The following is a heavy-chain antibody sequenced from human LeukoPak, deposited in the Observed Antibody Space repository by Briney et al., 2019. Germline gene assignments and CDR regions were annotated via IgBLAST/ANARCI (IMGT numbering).Heavy chain of an antibody. Sequence: GASVKVSCKASGYTFTSYGISWVRQAPGQGLEWMGWISAYNGNTNYAQKLQGRVTMTTDTSTSTAYMELRSLRSDDTAVYYCARQYYDFWSGYPNLYGMDVWGQGTTVTVSS. CDR2: ISAYNGNT. J-gene: IGHJ6*02. CDR3: ARQYYDFWSGYPNLYGMDV. CDR1: GYTFTSYG. D-gene: IGHD3-3*01. V-gene: IGHV1-18*01.